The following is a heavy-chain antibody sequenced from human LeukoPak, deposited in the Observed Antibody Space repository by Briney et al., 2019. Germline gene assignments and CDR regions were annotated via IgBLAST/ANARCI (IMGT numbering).Heavy chain of an antibody. CDR2: INHSGST. CDR3: ARAGWLRTKGYFDY. D-gene: IGHD5-12*01. V-gene: IGHV4-34*01. Sequence: PSETPSPPLAVFGGAFSGFYWGWIRPPPGEGVGWVGEINHSGSTNYNPSLKSRVTISVDTSKNQFSLKLSSVTAADTAVYYCARAGWLRTKGYFDYWGQGTLVTVSS. CDR1: GGAFSGFY. J-gene: IGHJ4*02.